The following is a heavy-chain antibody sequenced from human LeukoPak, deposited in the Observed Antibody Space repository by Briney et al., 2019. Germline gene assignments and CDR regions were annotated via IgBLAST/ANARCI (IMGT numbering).Heavy chain of an antibody. J-gene: IGHJ4*02. D-gene: IGHD2-2*01. CDR1: GFTFDDYG. Sequence: GGSLRLSCVASGFTFDDYGMSWVRQAPGKGLEWVSGINWNGGSTGYADSVKGRFTISRDNAKNSLYLQMNSLRAEDTALYYCARGGHDCSSTSCYPYYWGQGTLVTVSS. V-gene: IGHV3-20*04. CDR2: INWNGGST. CDR3: ARGGHDCSSTSCYPYY.